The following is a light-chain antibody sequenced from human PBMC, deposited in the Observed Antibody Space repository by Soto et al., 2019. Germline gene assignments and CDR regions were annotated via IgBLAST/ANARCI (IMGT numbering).Light chain of an antibody. CDR1: QSVRR. CDR3: QQYDSSPYT. J-gene: IGKJ2*01. V-gene: IGKV3-20*01. Sequence: EIVVTQSPGTLSLSPGEGATLSCRTSQSVRRIAWYHQKVGQAPRLVIHAASNRATGIPDRFSGSGSGTDFKLTISRLEPEDSAVYYCQQYDSSPYTFGQGTKLEIK. CDR2: AAS.